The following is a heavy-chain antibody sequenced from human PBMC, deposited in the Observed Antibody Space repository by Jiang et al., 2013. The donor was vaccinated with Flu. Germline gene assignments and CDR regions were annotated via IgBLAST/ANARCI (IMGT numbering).Heavy chain of an antibody. V-gene: IGHV3-23*01. CDR2: ISGSGGST. CDR1: GFTFSSYA. D-gene: IGHD5-18*01. CDR3: AGTRGYSYGPYGYAFDI. J-gene: IGHJ3*02. Sequence: QLLESGGGLVQPGGSLRLSCAASGFTFSSYAMSWVRQAPGKGLEWVSAISGSGGSTYYADSVKGRFTISRDNSKNTLYLQMNSLRAEDTAVYYCAGTRGYSYGPYGYAFDIWGQGTMVTVSS.